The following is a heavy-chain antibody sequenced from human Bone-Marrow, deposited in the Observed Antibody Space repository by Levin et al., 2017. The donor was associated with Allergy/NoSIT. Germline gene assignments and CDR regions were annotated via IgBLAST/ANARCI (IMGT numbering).Heavy chain of an antibody. CDR2: ISGSGGST. CDR3: AKLGGATVTGVFDY. Sequence: PGESLKISCAASGFTFSSYAMSWVRQAPGKGLEWVSAISGSGGSTYYADSVKGRFTISRDNSKNTLYLQMNSLRAEDTAVYYCAKLGGATVTGVFDYWGQGTLVTVSS. J-gene: IGHJ4*02. CDR1: GFTFSSYA. D-gene: IGHD4-17*01. V-gene: IGHV3-23*01.